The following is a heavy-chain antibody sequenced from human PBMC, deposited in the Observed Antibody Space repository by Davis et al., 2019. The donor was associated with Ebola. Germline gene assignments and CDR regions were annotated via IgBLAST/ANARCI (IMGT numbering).Heavy chain of an antibody. CDR1: GFTFRSFG. CDR2: ISYDGSNK. D-gene: IGHD2-15*01. V-gene: IGHV3-30*03. CDR3: ATFPRTPTPFDH. J-gene: IGHJ4*02. Sequence: PGGSLRLSCAASGFTFRSFGMHWVRQAPGKGLEWVAVISYDGSNKYYADSVKGRFTISRDNSKNTLYLQMNSLRAEDTAVYYCATFPRTPTPFDHWGQGILVTVSS.